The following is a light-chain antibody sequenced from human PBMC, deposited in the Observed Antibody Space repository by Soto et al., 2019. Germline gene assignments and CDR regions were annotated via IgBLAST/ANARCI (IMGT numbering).Light chain of an antibody. CDR3: QQYHTYPWT. Sequence: DIQMTQSPSTLSASVGDRVTITCRASQSISSWVAWYQQKPGKAPKLLIYDASTLERGVPSRFSGTGSGTEFTLTISSLQPDDFATYFCQQYHTYPWTFGQGTKVDIK. CDR2: DAS. CDR1: QSISSW. V-gene: IGKV1-5*01. J-gene: IGKJ1*01.